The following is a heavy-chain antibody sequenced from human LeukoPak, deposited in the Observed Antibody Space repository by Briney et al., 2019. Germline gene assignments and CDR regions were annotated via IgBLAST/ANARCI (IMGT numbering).Heavy chain of an antibody. CDR3: AREMAIAAAGISWFAP. D-gene: IGHD6-25*01. Sequence: GGSLRLSCAASGFTFSSYWMTWVRQAPGKGLEWVANIKQDGSEKYYVDSVKGWFTISRDNAKKSLYLQMNSLRADDTAVYYCAREMAIAAAGISWFAPWGQGTLVTVSS. CDR2: IKQDGSEK. CDR1: GFTFSSYW. J-gene: IGHJ5*02. V-gene: IGHV3-7*01.